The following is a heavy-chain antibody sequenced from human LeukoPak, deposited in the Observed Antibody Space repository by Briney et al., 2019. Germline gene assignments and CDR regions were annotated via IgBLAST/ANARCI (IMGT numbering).Heavy chain of an antibody. J-gene: IGHJ4*02. Sequence: PGGSLRLSCAGSGFTFSSYWMSWVRQAPGKELEWVANIKEDGSEKSYVDSVKGRFTISRDNAKNSLYLQMNSLRAEDTAVYYCARERRNNYGYYFDYWGQGTLATVSS. V-gene: IGHV3-7*04. CDR3: ARERRNNYGYYFDY. CDR1: GFTFSSYW. D-gene: IGHD5-18*01. CDR2: IKEDGSEK.